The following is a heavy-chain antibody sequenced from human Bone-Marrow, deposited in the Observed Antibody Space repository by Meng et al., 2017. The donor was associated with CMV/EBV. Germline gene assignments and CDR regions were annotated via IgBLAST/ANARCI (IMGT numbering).Heavy chain of an antibody. J-gene: IGHJ4*02. CDR1: GGSISSYY. CDR2: IYYSGST. V-gene: IGHV4-59*12. Sequence: SETLSLTCTAPGGSISSYYWSWIRQPPGKGLEWIGYIYYSGSTNYNPSLKSRVTISVDTSKDQFSLKLSSVTAADTAVYYGARALGPYSSSWYWGCWGQGTLVTVSS. CDR3: ARALGPYSSSWYWGC. D-gene: IGHD6-13*01.